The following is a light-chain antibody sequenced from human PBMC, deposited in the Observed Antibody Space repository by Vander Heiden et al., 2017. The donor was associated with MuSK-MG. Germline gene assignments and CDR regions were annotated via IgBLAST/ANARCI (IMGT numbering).Light chain of an antibody. CDR3: QQYKDWPPGNT. V-gene: IGKV3-15*01. CDR1: QSVSSN. Sequence: EIVMPQSPATLSLSPGDRATLSCRASQSVSSNLAWYQQKPGQAPRLLIYGASTRATDIPDRISGSGSGTEFTHTISSLQSEDFAFYYCQQYKDWPPGNTFGQGTRLEMK. J-gene: IGKJ5*01. CDR2: GAS.